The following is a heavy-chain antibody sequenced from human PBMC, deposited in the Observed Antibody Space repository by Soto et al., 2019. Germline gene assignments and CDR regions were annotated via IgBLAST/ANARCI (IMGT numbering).Heavy chain of an antibody. D-gene: IGHD6-19*01. J-gene: IGHJ4*01. CDR3: AKDTGAVAGTMKY. Sequence: QVQLVESGGCVVQPGRSLRLPCAASGFTFSSYGRHWMRQAPGKGREWVAVISYDGSNRYYAESVKGRFTISRDNSNNTLYRQMNSLRAEDTSVYHCAKDTGAVAGTMKYWVHAPLVAVAP. CDR1: GFTFSSYG. CDR2: ISYDGSNR. V-gene: IGHV3-30*18.